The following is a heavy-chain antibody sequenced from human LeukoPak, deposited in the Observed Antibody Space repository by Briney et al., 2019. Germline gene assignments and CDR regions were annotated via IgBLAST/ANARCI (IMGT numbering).Heavy chain of an antibody. CDR3: ARAPQDRTQWAVDY. D-gene: IGHD1/OR15-1a*01. CDR1: GYTFTSYG. CDR2: ISAYNGNT. J-gene: IGHJ4*02. V-gene: IGHV1-18*04. Sequence: ASVKVSCKASGYTFTSYGISWVRQAPGQGLEWMEWISAYNGNTNYAQKLQGRVTMTTDTSTSTAYMELRSLRSDDTAVYYCARAPQDRTQWAVDYWGQGTLVTVSS.